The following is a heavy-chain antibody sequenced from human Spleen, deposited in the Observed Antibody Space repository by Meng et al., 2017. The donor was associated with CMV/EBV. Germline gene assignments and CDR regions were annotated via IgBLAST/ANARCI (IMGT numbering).Heavy chain of an antibody. Sequence: GGSLRLSCAASGFNFDDYGMRWVRQAPGKGLEWLSGINWSGSNTGYADSVKGRFTISRDSARNSLYLQMNSLRAEDTAFYYCARGDSSGWYAIDYWGQGTLVTVSS. CDR1: GFNFDDYG. CDR2: INWSGSNT. J-gene: IGHJ4*02. V-gene: IGHV3-20*04. D-gene: IGHD6-13*01. CDR3: ARGDSSGWYAIDY.